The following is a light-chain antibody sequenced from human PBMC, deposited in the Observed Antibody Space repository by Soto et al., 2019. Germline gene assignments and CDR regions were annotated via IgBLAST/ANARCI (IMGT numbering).Light chain of an antibody. CDR2: TAS. CDR3: QHRHSYPLT. J-gene: IGKJ4*01. V-gene: IGKV1-9*01. Sequence: DIQLTQSPSFLSASVGDRVTIPCRASQGISNYLAWYQQKAGKAPKLLIHTASTLQNGVPSRFSGSGSGTEFTLTISSLQPEDLATYYCQHRHSYPLTFGGGTKVEIK. CDR1: QGISNY.